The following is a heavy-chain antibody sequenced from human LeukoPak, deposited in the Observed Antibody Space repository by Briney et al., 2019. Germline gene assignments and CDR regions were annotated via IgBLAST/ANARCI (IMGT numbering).Heavy chain of an antibody. V-gene: IGHV4-39*07. Sequence: SETLSLTCTVSGGSISSSSYYWGWIRRPPGKGLEWIGSIYYSGSTYYNPSLKSRVTISVDTSKNQFSLKLSSVTAADTAVYYCARVFYDFWSGYPCAFDIWGQGTMVTVSS. CDR3: ARVFYDFWSGYPCAFDI. J-gene: IGHJ3*02. D-gene: IGHD3-3*01. CDR1: GGSISSSSYY. CDR2: IYYSGST.